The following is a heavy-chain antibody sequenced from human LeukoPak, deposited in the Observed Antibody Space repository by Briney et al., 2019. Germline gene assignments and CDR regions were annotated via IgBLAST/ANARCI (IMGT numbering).Heavy chain of an antibody. CDR1: GGFISSYY. CDR3: ARAEVPYYYYGMDV. V-gene: IGHV4-59*01. CDR2: IYYSGST. J-gene: IGHJ6*02. Sequence: PSETLSLTCTVSGGFISSYYWSWIRQPPGKGLEWIGYIYYSGSTNYNPSLKSRVTISVDTSKNQFSLKLSSVTAADTAVYYCARAEVPYYYYGMDVWGQGTTVTVSS.